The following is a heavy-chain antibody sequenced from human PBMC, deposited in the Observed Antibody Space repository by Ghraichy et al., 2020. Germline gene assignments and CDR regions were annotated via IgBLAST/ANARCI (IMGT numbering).Heavy chain of an antibody. CDR1: GGSISSYY. CDR3: ARGGGFGESFDP. J-gene: IGHJ5*02. Sequence: SETLSLTCTVSGGSISSYYWSWIRQPPGKGLEWIGYIYYSGSTNYNPSLKSRVTISVDTSKNQFSLKLSSVTAADTAVYYCARGGGFGESFDPWGQGTLVTVSS. D-gene: IGHD3-10*01. V-gene: IGHV4-59*01. CDR2: IYYSGST.